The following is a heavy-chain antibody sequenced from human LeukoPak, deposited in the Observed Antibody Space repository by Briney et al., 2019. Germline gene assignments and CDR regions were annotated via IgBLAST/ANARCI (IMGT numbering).Heavy chain of an antibody. D-gene: IGHD3-10*01. CDR3: ARDSPYGFGELYHFDP. J-gene: IGHJ5*02. CDR2: LYYTGST. V-gene: IGHV4-39*07. Sequence: SETLSLTCTVSGGSISTGNYYWGWIRQPPGKGLEWIGSLYYTGSTYYNPSLKSRVTISRDTAKNQFSLKLSSVTAADTAVYYCARDSPYGFGELYHFDPWGQGTLVTVSS. CDR1: GGSISTGNYY.